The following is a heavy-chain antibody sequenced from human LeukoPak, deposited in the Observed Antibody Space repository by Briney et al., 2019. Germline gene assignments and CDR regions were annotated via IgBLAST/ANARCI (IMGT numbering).Heavy chain of an antibody. V-gene: IGHV3-7*01. CDR3: ARDHTVDGLVFDY. D-gene: IGHD6-19*01. CDR2: IKQDGSEK. Sequence: GGSLRLSCAASGFTFSDFWMNWVRQAPGKGLEWVASIKQDGSEKYYVDSVKGRFSISRDNAKNSLHLQMNSLRAEDTAVYYCARDHTVDGLVFDYWGQGVLVTVSS. CDR1: GFTFSDFW. J-gene: IGHJ4*02.